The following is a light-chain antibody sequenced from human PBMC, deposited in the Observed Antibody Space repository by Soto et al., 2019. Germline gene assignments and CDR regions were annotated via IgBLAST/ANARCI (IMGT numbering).Light chain of an antibody. CDR3: QAADSGGTYWV. CDR2: KDT. V-gene: IGLV3-25*03. Sequence: SYELTQAPSVSVSPGQTARITCSGDALSKQFTYWYQQRPGQAPVLIIYKDTERPSGIPERFSGSSSGTTVTLTISGVQAEDGAEYYFQAADSGGTYWVVGGGTKLTVL. CDR1: ALSKQF. J-gene: IGLJ3*02.